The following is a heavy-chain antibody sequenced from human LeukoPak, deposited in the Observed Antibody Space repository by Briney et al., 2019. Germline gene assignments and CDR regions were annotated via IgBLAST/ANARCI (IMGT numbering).Heavy chain of an antibody. J-gene: IGHJ6*03. V-gene: IGHV4-59*13. CDR2: IYYSWST. CDR3: ARTVDDFWSGYEYYDYMDV. D-gene: IGHD3-3*01. CDR1: GGSFSGYY. Sequence: ETLSLTCAVYGGSFSGYYWSGIRQPPGKGVEWLGYIYYSWSTSYSPSLKSRVTISVDTSKNQFSLKLSSLTAADTAVYYCARTVDDFWSGYEYYDYMDVWGKGTTVTVSS.